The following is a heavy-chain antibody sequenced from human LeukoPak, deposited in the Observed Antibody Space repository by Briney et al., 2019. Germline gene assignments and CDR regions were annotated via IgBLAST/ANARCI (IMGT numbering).Heavy chain of an antibody. J-gene: IGHJ4*02. Sequence: GASVKVSCKASGYTFTGYYMHWVRQAPGQGLEWMGWISAYNGNTNYAQKLQGRVTMTTDTSTSTAYMELRSLRSDDTAVYYCARDGPSRVPTTDFDYWGQGTLVTVSS. CDR2: ISAYNGNT. CDR3: ARDGPSRVPTTDFDY. D-gene: IGHD1-26*01. CDR1: GYTFTGYY. V-gene: IGHV1-18*04.